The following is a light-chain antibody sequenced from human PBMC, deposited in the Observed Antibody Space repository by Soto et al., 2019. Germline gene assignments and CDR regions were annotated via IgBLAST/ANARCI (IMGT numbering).Light chain of an antibody. V-gene: IGKV1-39*01. CDR1: QSISSY. CDR2: AAS. CDR3: QHSYNNPYT. Sequence: DIQMTPSPSSLSAAVGGSVSITCRTSQSISSYLNWYQQSPGRAPKLLIYAASILQGGVPSRFRGSGSGTDFTLTISSLQPEDFATYDCQHSYNNPYTFGQGTKLEIK. J-gene: IGKJ2*01.